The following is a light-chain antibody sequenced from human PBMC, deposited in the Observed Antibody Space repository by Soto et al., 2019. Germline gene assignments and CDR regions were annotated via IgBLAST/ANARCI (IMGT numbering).Light chain of an antibody. CDR3: QQYGSSPRT. Sequence: IVLTQSPGALSLSPGERATLSCRASQSVSSSYLAWYQQKPGQAPRLLIYGASSRATGIPDRFSGSGSGTVFILTSSRLEAEDFAEYYCQQYGSSPRTFGQGTKVDIK. CDR1: QSVSSSY. CDR2: GAS. J-gene: IGKJ1*01. V-gene: IGKV3-20*01.